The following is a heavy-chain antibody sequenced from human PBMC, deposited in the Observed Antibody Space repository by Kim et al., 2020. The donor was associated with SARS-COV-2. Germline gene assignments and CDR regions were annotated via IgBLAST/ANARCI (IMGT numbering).Heavy chain of an antibody. J-gene: IGHJ6*02. D-gene: IGHD3-9*01. CDR1: GFTFSSYG. V-gene: IGHV3-30*18. CDR3: AKAQYYDILTGYGTYGMDV. CDR2: ISYDGSNK. Sequence: GGSLRLSCAASGFTFSSYGMHWVRQAPGKGLEWVAVISYDGSNKYYADSVKGRFTISRDNSKNTLYLQMNSLRAEDTVVYYCAKAQYYDILTGYGTYGMDVWGQGTTVTVSS.